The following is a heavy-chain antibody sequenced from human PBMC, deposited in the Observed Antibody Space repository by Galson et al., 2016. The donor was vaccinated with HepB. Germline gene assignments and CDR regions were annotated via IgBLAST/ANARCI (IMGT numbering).Heavy chain of an antibody. CDR2: IYWDDDK. Sequence: LVKPTQTLTLTCTFSGFSLNTGGVAVGWIRQPPGKALEWLALIYWDDDKRYSPSLRNRLTITKDTSKNQVVLTMTNMDPVDTATYYCAHNRWYGGHLYSFDYWGQGTLVTVSS. CDR1: GFSLNTGGVA. D-gene: IGHD2-15*01. CDR3: AHNRWYGGHLYSFDY. J-gene: IGHJ4*02. V-gene: IGHV2-5*02.